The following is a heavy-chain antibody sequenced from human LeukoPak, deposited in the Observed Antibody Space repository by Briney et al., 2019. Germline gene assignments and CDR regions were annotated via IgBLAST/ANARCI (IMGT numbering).Heavy chain of an antibody. CDR3: AKFDYYDSSGLDY. Sequence: GASVKVSCKASGGTFSSYAISWVRQAPGQGLEWMGWINPNSGGTNYAQKFQGRVTMTRDTSISTAYMELSRLRSDDTAVYHCAKFDYYDSSGLDYWGQGTLVTVSS. D-gene: IGHD3-22*01. CDR2: INPNSGGT. V-gene: IGHV1-2*02. CDR1: GGTFSSYA. J-gene: IGHJ4*02.